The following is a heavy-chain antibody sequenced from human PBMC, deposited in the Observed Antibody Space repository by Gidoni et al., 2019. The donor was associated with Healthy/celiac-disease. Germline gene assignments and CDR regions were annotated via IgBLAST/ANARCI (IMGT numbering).Heavy chain of an antibody. CDR1: GGTFSSYA. V-gene: IGHV1-69*01. J-gene: IGHJ6*02. Sequence: QVQLVQSGAEVKKPGSSVKVSCKASGGTFSSYAISWVRQAPGQGLEWMGGIIPIFGTANYAQKFQGRVTITADESTSTAYMELSSLRSEDTAVYYCARDIFWSGYMHLDYYYGMDVWGQGTTVTVSS. CDR3: ARDIFWSGYMHLDYYYGMDV. CDR2: IIPIFGTA. D-gene: IGHD3-3*01.